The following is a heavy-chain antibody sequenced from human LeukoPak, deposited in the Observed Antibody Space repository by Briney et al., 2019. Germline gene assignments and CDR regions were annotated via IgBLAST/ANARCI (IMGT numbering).Heavy chain of an antibody. Sequence: PSETLSLTCAVSGVSISSGGYSWSWLRQPPGKGLEWIGYIYHSGSTYYNPSLRSRFTISVDRSKNQFSLKLSSVTAADTAVYYCARGGYYYDSSGYYYPAPVDYWGQGTLVTVSS. J-gene: IGHJ4*02. CDR1: GVSISSGGYS. CDR3: ARGGYYYDSSGYYYPAPVDY. V-gene: IGHV4-30-2*01. CDR2: IYHSGST. D-gene: IGHD3-22*01.